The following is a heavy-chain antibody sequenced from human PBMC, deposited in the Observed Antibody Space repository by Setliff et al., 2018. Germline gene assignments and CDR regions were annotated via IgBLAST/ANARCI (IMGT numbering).Heavy chain of an antibody. CDR1: GGTFSSYD. CDR2: IIPIFGTA. V-gene: IGHV1-69*13. J-gene: IGHJ4*02. D-gene: IGHD2-15*01. Sequence: SVKVSCKASGGTFSSYDISWVRQAPGQGLEWMGRIIPIFGTANYAQKFQGRVTITADESTSTAYMELSSLRSEDTAVYYCARGLVAATLYLWYWGQGTLVTVSS. CDR3: ARGLVAATLYLWY.